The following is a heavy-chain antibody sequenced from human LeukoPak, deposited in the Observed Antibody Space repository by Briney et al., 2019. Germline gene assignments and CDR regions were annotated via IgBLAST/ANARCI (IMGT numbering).Heavy chain of an antibody. CDR2: ISWNSGSI. Sequence: GRSLRLSCAASGFTFDDYAMHWVRQAPGKGLEWVSGISWNSGSIGYADSVKGRFTISRDNSKNTLYLQMNSLRAEDTAVYYCARVVRSWYYYFDYWGQGTLVTVSS. V-gene: IGHV3-9*01. J-gene: IGHJ4*02. CDR3: ARVVRSWYYYFDY. CDR1: GFTFDDYA. D-gene: IGHD6-13*01.